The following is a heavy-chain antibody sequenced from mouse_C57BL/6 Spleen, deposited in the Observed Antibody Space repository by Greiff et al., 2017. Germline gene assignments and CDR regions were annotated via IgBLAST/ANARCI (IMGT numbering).Heavy chain of an antibody. J-gene: IGHJ4*01. V-gene: IGHV1-26*01. Sequence: EVQLQQSGPELVKPGASVKISCKASGYTFTDYYMNWVKQSHGKSLEWIGDINPNNGGTSYNQKFKGKATLTVDKSSSTAYMELRSLTSEDSAVYYCATNDYLYAMDYWGQGTSVTVSS. CDR1: GYTFTDYY. D-gene: IGHD2-4*01. CDR2: INPNNGGT. CDR3: ATNDYLYAMDY.